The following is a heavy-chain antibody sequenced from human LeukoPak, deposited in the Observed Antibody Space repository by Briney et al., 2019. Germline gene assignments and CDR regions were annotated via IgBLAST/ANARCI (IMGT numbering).Heavy chain of an antibody. D-gene: IGHD2-15*01. J-gene: IGHJ4*02. CDR3: ARDRVRILDY. CDR2: IYTSGST. CDR1: GGSISSGSYY. V-gene: IGHV4-61*02. Sequence: SETLSLTCTVSGGSISSGSYYWSWIRQPAGKGLEWIGRIYTSGSTNYNPSLKSRVTISVDTSKNQFSLKLSSVTAADTAVYYCARDRVRILDYWGQGTLVTVSS.